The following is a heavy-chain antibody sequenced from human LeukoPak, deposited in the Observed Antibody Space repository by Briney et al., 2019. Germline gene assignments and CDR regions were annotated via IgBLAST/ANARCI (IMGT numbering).Heavy chain of an antibody. V-gene: IGHV1-69*05. CDR2: IIPIFGTA. CDR1: GGTFSSYA. D-gene: IGHD4-17*01. Sequence: SVKVSCKASGGTFSSYAISWVRQAPGQGLEWMGGIIPIFGTANYAQKFQGRVTITTDESTSTAYMELSSLRSEDTAVYYCARDYYRDYGLLDYWGQGTLVTVSS. CDR3: ARDYYRDYGLLDY. J-gene: IGHJ4*02.